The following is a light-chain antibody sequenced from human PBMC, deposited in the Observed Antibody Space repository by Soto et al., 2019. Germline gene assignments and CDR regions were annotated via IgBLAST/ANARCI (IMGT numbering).Light chain of an antibody. CDR3: QQYNSYPWT. CDR1: QSISSW. CDR2: DAS. V-gene: IGKV1-5*01. Sequence: DIQMTQSPSTLSASVGDRVTITCRASQSISSWLAWYQQKPGKAPKPLIYDASSLESGVPSSFSGSGSGTEFTLTISSLQPDDFATYDCQQYNSYPWTVGQGTKVEIK. J-gene: IGKJ1*01.